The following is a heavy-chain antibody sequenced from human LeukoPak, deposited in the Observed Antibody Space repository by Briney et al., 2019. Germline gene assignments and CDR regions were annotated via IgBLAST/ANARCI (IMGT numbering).Heavy chain of an antibody. V-gene: IGHV4-59*01. CDR2: IYYSGST. CDR3: ASYSGYPLSSFDY. CDR1: GGSISSYY. Sequence: SETLSLTCTVSGGSISSYYWSWIRQPPGKGLEWIGYIYYSGSTNYNPSLKSRVTISVDTSKNQFSLKLSSVTAADTAVYYCASYSGYPLSSFDYWGQGTRVTVSS. D-gene: IGHD5-12*01. J-gene: IGHJ4*02.